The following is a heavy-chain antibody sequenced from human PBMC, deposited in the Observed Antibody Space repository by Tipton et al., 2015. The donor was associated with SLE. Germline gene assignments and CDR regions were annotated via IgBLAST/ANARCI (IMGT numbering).Heavy chain of an antibody. D-gene: IGHD2-15*01. V-gene: IGHV5-51*01. CDR1: GYDFTNYW. J-gene: IGHJ6*02. CDR2: IYPGNSET. Sequence: VQLVQSGAKVKKSGESLKISCKASGYDFTNYWIAWVRQMPGKGLEWMGIIYPGNSETKYSPSFQGQVTMSVDRSIRTAYLQLRGLKASDTAKFYCARHVAWTQISAEGTQIHYYGMDVWGQGTTVTVSS. CDR3: ARHVAWTQISAEGTQIHYYGMDV.